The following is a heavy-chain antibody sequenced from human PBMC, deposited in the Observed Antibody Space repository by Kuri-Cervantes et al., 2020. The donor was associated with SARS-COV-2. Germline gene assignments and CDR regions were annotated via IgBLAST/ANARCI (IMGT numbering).Heavy chain of an antibody. CDR2: ISSSSSTI. CDR3: ARDQRIAGIFGVVIVPDYYYGMDV. D-gene: IGHD3-3*01. CDR1: GFTFSSYS. J-gene: IGHJ6*02. V-gene: IGHV3-48*04. Sequence: GESLKISCAASGFTFSSYSMNWVRQAPGKGLEWVSYISSSSSTIYYADSVKGRFTISRDNAKNSLYLQMNSLRAEDTAVYYCARDQRIAGIFGVVIVPDYYYGMDVWGQGTTVTVSS.